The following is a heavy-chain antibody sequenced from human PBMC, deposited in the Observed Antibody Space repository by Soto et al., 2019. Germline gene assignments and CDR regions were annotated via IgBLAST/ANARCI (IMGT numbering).Heavy chain of an antibody. CDR1: GDSFTTYW. CDR2: IYPGDSDT. J-gene: IGHJ6*02. Sequence: GESLKISCQASGDSFTTYWIAWVRQMPGKGLEWMGIIYPGDSDTRYSPSFQGQVTISVDKSITTAYLQWSSLKASDTAMYYCARHLSSGYYFYYYGMDVWGQGTTVTVSS. V-gene: IGHV5-51*01. D-gene: IGHD3-22*01. CDR3: ARHLSSGYYFYYYGMDV.